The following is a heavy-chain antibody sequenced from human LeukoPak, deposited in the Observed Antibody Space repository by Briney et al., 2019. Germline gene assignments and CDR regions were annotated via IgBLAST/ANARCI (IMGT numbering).Heavy chain of an antibody. V-gene: IGHV3-30*02. Sequence: PGGSLRLSCAASGFTFSSYGMHWVRQAPGKGLEWVAFIRYDGSNKYYADSVKGRFTISRDNSKNTLYLQMNSLRAEDTAVYYCAKEYSNYDWFDPWGQGTLVTVSS. CDR3: AKEYSNYDWFDP. D-gene: IGHD4-11*01. CDR1: GFTFSSYG. CDR2: IRYDGSNK. J-gene: IGHJ5*02.